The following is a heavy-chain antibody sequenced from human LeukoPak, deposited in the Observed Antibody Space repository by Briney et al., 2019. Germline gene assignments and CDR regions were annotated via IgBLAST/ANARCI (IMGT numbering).Heavy chain of an antibody. CDR1: GGAISIGGHF. Sequence: PSETLSLTCTVSGGAISIGGHFWSWIRQHPGKGLEWIGYIYYTGSTYYNPSLKSRLTISVDTSKNQFSLNLSSVTAADTAVYYCARADLSETATPDYWGQGTLVSVPS. D-gene: IGHD3-3*01. CDR3: ARADLSETATPDY. J-gene: IGHJ4*02. CDR2: IYYTGST. V-gene: IGHV4-31*03.